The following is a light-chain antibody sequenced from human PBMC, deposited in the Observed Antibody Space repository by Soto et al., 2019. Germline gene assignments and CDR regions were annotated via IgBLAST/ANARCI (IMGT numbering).Light chain of an antibody. CDR1: QSISSW. J-gene: IGKJ1*01. CDR3: QLYNSPSWT. V-gene: IGKV1-5*01. CDR2: DAS. Sequence: DIQMTQSASTLSASVGDRVTITCRASQSISSWLAWYQQKPGKAPKLLIYDASSLESGVPSRFSGSGSVTEFSLTISSLQPDDFATYYCQLYNSPSWTFGKGGKVDIK.